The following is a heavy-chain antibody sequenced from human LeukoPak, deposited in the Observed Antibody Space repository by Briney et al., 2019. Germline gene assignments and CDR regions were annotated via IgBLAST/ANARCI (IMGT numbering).Heavy chain of an antibody. CDR2: IYYSGST. J-gene: IGHJ4*02. D-gene: IGHD1-26*01. CDR1: GGSISSSPFS. CDR3: ARDVGARIEGY. V-gene: IGHV4-39*07. Sequence: TSETLSLTCTVSGGSISSSPFSWGWIRQPPGKGLEWIGSIYYSGSTYYNPSLKSRVTISVDKSKNQLSLRLTSVTAADTAMYYCARDVGARIEGYWGQGTLVTVSS.